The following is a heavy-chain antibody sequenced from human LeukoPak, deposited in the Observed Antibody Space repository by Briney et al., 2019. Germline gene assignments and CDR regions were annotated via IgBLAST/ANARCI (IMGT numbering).Heavy chain of an antibody. D-gene: IGHD6-19*01. CDR2: INPNSGGT. Sequence: ASVKVSCKASGYTFTGYYMHWVRQAPGQGLEWIGRINPNSGGTNYAQKFQGRVTMTRDTSISTAYMELSRLRSDDTAVYYCARDRRPSVAGLDYWGQGTLVTVSS. CDR3: ARDRRPSVAGLDY. CDR1: GYTFTGYY. J-gene: IGHJ4*02. V-gene: IGHV1-2*06.